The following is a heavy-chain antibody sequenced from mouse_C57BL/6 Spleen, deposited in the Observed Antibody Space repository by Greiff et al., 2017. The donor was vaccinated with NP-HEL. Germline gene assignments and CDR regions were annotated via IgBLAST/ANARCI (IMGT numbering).Heavy chain of an antibody. D-gene: IGHD2-5*01. CDR2: IHPNSGST. CDR1: GYTFTSYW. V-gene: IGHV1-64*01. J-gene: IGHJ1*03. Sequence: QVQLQQPGAELVKPGASVKLSCKASGYTFTSYWMHWVKQRPGQGLEWIGMIHPNSGSTNYNEKFKSKATLTVDKSSSTAYMQLSSLTSEDSAVYYCARDSNYGFTGYFDVWGTGTTVTVSS. CDR3: ARDSNYGFTGYFDV.